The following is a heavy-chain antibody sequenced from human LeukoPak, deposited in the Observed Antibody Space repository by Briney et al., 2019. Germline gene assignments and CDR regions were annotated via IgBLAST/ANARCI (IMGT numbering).Heavy chain of an antibody. J-gene: IGHJ6*02. D-gene: IGHD5-18*01. CDR3: ARDSGYSYGYYYYNGMDV. Sequence: SETLSLTCTVSGGSISSGSYYWSWIRQPAGKGLEWIGRIYTSGSTNYNPSLKSRVTISVDTSKNQFSLKLSSVTAADTAVYYCARDSGYSYGYYYYNGMDVWGQGTTVTVSS. V-gene: IGHV4-61*02. CDR2: IYTSGST. CDR1: GGSISSGSYY.